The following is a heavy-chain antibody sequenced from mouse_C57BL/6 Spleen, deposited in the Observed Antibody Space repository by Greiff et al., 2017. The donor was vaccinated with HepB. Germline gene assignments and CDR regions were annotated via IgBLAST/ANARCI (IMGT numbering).Heavy chain of an antibody. J-gene: IGHJ4*01. CDR1: GYTFTSYD. Sequence: QVQLQQSGPELVKPGASVKLSCKASGYTFTSYDINGGKQRPGQGLEWIGCSYPRDGSTKYNEKFKGKATLTVDTSSSTAYMELHSLTSEDSAVYFCESYGDYYAMDYWGQGTSVTVSS. CDR2: SYPRDGST. D-gene: IGHD1-1*01. V-gene: IGHV1-85*01. CDR3: ESYGDYYAMDY.